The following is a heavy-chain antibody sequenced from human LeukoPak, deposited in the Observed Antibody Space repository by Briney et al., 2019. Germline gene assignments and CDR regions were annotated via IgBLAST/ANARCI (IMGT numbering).Heavy chain of an antibody. CDR1: GGSISSSNYY. J-gene: IGHJ3*02. CDR3: ARNLFYAFDI. V-gene: IGHV4-39*01. Sequence: SETLSLTCIVSGGSISSSNYYWGWIRQPPGKGLEWIGSFYYSGSTYSNPSLKSRVTISIDTSKSQFSLKLSSVTAADTAVYYCARNLFYAFDIWGQGTMVTVSS. CDR2: FYYSGST. D-gene: IGHD3-3*01.